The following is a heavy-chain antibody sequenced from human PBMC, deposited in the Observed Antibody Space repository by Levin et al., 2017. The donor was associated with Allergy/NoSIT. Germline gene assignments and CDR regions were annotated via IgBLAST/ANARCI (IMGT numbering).Heavy chain of an antibody. J-gene: IGHJ3*02. V-gene: IGHV4-59*01. D-gene: IGHD6-19*01. CDR1: GGSISSYY. CDR2: IYYSGST. Sequence: SETLSLTCTVSGGSISSYYWSWIRQPPGKGLEWIGYIYYSGSTNYNPSLKSRVTISVDTSKNQFSLKLSSVTAADTAVYYCARMMNWGAVARSAFDIWGQGTMVTVSS. CDR3: ARMMNWGAVARSAFDI.